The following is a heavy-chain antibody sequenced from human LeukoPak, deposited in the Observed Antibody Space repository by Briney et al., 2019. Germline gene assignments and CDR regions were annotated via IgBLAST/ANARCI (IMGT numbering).Heavy chain of an antibody. CDR1: GYSFNNYW. V-gene: IGHV5-51*01. Sequence: GESLKISWKGPGYSFNNYWIGWVPQIPGKGMEWMGIIYPGDSDTRYSPSFQGQVTVSADKSISTAYLQWSSLKASDTAMYYCARPFSGYDLEYWGQGTLVTVSS. D-gene: IGHD5-12*01. CDR3: ARPFSGYDLEY. CDR2: IYPGDSDT. J-gene: IGHJ4*02.